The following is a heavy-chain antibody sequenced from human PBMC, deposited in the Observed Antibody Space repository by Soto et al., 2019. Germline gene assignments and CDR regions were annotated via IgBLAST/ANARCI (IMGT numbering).Heavy chain of an antibody. CDR2: IYSGGST. Sequence: EVQLVETGGGLIQPGGSLRLSCAASGFTVSSNYMSWVRQAPGKGLEWVSVIYSGGSTYYADSVKGRSTISRDNSKNTLYLQMNSLRAEDTAVYYCASSAEVPPTYYWYFDLWGRGTLVTVSS. D-gene: IGHD2-2*01. J-gene: IGHJ2*01. CDR3: ASSAEVPPTYYWYFDL. V-gene: IGHV3-53*02. CDR1: GFTVSSNY.